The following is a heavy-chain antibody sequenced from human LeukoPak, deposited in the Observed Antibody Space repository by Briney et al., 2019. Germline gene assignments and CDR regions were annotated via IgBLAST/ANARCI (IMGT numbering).Heavy chain of an antibody. CDR3: ARAPSWGGDWFDP. J-gene: IGHJ5*02. Sequence: SVKVSRKASGGTFSSYAISWVRQAPGQGLEWMGRIIPIFGTANYAQKFQGRVTITADKSTSTAYMELSSLRSEDTAVYYCARAPSWGGDWFDPWGQGTLVTVSS. V-gene: IGHV1-69*06. D-gene: IGHD2-2*01. CDR1: GGTFSSYA. CDR2: IIPIFGTA.